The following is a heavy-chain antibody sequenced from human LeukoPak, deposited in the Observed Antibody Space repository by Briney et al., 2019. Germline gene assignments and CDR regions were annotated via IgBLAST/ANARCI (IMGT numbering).Heavy chain of an antibody. D-gene: IGHD3-22*01. CDR1: GFTSSIYA. CDR2: ISGSGGST. V-gene: IGHV3-23*01. Sequence: GGSLRLSCAASGFTSSIYAMSWVRQAPGKGLEWVSTISGSGGSTYYADSVKGRFTISRDNSYNTLYLQMNSLRAEDTAVYYCAKTAMSDSSGYYFVYWGQGTLVTVSS. CDR3: AKTAMSDSSGYYFVY. J-gene: IGHJ4*02.